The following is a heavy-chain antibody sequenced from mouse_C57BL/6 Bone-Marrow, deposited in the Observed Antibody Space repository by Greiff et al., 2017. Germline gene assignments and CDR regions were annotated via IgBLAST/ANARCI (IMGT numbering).Heavy chain of an antibody. Sequence: QVQLQQPGAELVKPGASVKMSCKASGYTFTSYWITWVKQRPGQGLEWIGDIYPGSGSTNYTETFKSKATLTVDTSSSTAYMQLSSLTSEDSAVYYCASNYYGSSFQYYCDYWGQGTTLTVSS. CDR2: IYPGSGST. V-gene: IGHV1-55*01. D-gene: IGHD1-1*01. J-gene: IGHJ2*01. CDR3: ASNYYGSSFQYYCDY. CDR1: GYTFTSYW.